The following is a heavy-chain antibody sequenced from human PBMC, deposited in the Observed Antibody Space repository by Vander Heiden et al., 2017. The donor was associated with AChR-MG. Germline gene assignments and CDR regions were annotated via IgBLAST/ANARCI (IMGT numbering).Heavy chain of an antibody. CDR2: IWYDGSNK. J-gene: IGHJ4*02. CDR3: ARSRGGLLSFFDY. D-gene: IGHD3-10*01. CDR1: GFTFSSDG. V-gene: IGHV3-33*01. Sequence: QVQLVESGGGVVQPGRSLSLSCAASGFTFSSDGMHWVRQAPGKGLEWVAVIWYDGSNKYYADSVKGRFTISRDNSKNTLYLQMNSLGAEDTAVYYCARSRGGLLSFFDYWGQGTLVTVSS.